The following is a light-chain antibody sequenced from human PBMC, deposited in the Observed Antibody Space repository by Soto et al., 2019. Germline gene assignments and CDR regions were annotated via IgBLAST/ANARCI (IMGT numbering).Light chain of an antibody. CDR3: QQYNSYSET. CDR1: QSISTW. CDR2: EAS. Sequence: DIPITQSPSTLSASVGDRVTITCRASQSISTWLAWYQQKSGKAPKLLIYEASSLGSGVPSRFSGSGSGTEFALTISSLQPDDFATYYCQQYNSYSETFGQGTKVDIK. V-gene: IGKV1-5*03. J-gene: IGKJ1*01.